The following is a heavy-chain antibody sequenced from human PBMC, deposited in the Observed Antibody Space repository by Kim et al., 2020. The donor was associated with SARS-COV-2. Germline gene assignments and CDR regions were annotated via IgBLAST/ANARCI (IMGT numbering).Heavy chain of an antibody. D-gene: IGHD3-9*01. CDR3: ARAAVLRYFDWLLGLDY. CDR1: GGTFSSYA. CDR2: IIPIFGTA. V-gene: IGHV1-69*06. J-gene: IGHJ4*02. Sequence: SVKVSCKASGGTFSSYAISWVRQAPGQGLEWMGGIIPIFGTANYAQKFQGRVTITADKSTSTAYMELSSLRSEDTAVYYCARAAVLRYFDWLLGLDYWGQGTLVTVSS.